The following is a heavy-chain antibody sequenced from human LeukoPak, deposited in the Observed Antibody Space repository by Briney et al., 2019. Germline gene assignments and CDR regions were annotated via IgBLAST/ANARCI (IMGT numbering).Heavy chain of an antibody. CDR3: ASYLDTAEDDY. D-gene: IGHD5-18*01. Sequence: GGSLRLSCAASGFTFSSSAMSWVRQVPGKGLEWVAVISYDGSNKYYADSVKGRFTISRDNSKNTLYLQMNSLRAEDTAVYYCASYLDTAEDDYWGQGTLVTVSS. CDR1: GFTFSSSA. CDR2: ISYDGSNK. V-gene: IGHV3-30-3*01. J-gene: IGHJ4*02.